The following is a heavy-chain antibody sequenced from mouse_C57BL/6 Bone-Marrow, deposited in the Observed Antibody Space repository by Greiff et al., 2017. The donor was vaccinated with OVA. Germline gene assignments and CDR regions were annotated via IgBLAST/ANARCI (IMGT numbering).Heavy chain of an antibody. CDR2: IDPSDSDT. J-gene: IGHJ2*01. CDR3: AGLIYYGNC. CDR1: GYTFTSYW. D-gene: IGHD2-1*01. Sequence: QVQLQQPGAELVKPGASVKLSCKASGYTFTSYWMQWVKQRPGQGLEWIGEIDPSDSDTNYNQKFKGKATLTVDTSSSTAYMQLSSLTSEGSAVEYCAGLIYYGNCWGRGTTLTVSS. V-gene: IGHV1-50*01.